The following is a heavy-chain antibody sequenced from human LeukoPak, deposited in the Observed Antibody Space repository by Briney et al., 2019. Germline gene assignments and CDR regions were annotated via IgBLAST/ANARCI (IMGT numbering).Heavy chain of an antibody. CDR2: IYYSGST. CDR1: GGSISSYY. CDR3: ARGSWTYYYGMDV. V-gene: IGHV4-59*01. D-gene: IGHD2-15*01. J-gene: IGHJ6*02. Sequence: SRTLSLTCTVSGGSISSYYWSWIRQPPVKGLEWMVDIYYSGSTHYNPSLTSRVTISVDTSKIPPSLKPRSVTAADTAVYYCARGSWTYYYGMDVWGQGTTVTVSS.